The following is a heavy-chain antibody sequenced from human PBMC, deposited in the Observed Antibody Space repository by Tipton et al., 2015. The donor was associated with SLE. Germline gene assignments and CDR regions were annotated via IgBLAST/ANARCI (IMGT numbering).Heavy chain of an antibody. V-gene: IGHV3-33*01. CDR1: GFTFSSYN. CDR2: TWYDGRRT. Sequence: SLRLSCAASGFTFSSYNIHWVRQAPGKGLEWMAVTWYDGRRTCYADSVKGRFTVSRDNSKNTLYLQMNTLRAEDSAIYYCARQGDRRVWYYYMDVWGKGTTVTVSS. J-gene: IGHJ6*03. D-gene: IGHD3-16*01. CDR3: ARQGDRRVWYYYMDV.